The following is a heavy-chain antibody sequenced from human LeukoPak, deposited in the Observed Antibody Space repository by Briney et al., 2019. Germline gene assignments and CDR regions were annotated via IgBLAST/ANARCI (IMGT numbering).Heavy chain of an antibody. CDR3: ATFRFLGT. V-gene: IGHV3-9*01. J-gene: IGHJ3*01. CDR1: GFTFDDYA. Sequence: PGGSLRLSCAASGFTFDDYAMHWVRQAPGKGLEWVSGISWNSGSIGYADSVKGRFTISRDNAKNSLYLQMNSLRAEDTAVYYCATFRFLGTWGQGTMVTVSP. CDR2: ISWNSGSI. D-gene: IGHD3-3*01.